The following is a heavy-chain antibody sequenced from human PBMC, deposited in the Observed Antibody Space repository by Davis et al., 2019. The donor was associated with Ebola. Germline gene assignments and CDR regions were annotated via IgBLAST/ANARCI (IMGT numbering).Heavy chain of an antibody. CDR2: ISSNGIST. V-gene: IGHV3-64*01. J-gene: IGHJ4*02. CDR3: ARRSGPDY. CDR1: GFTFSTYS. Sequence: GESLKISCAASGFTFSTYSMHWVRQAPGKGLEYVSAISSNGISTYYAKSVKGRFTISRDNSKNTLYLQMNSLRAEDTAVYYCARRSGPDYWGQGTLVTVSS. D-gene: IGHD3-10*01.